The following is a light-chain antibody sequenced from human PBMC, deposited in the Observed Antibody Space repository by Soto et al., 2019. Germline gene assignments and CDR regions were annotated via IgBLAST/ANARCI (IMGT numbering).Light chain of an antibody. CDR1: QGISSY. V-gene: IGKV1-9*01. Sequence: IQLTQSPSSLSASVGDRVTITCRASQGISSYLTWYQQKPGKAPKLLIYAASTLQSGVPSRFSGSGSGTDFTLTISSLQPEDCATYYCQKLNGFPLTFGGGTKLEIK. CDR2: AAS. J-gene: IGKJ4*01. CDR3: QKLNGFPLT.